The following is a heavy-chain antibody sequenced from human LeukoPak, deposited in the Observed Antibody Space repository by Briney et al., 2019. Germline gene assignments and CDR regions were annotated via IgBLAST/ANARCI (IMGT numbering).Heavy chain of an antibody. Sequence: PGGSLRLSCAASGFTFSSYEMNWVRQAPGKGLEWVSYISSSGSTIYYADSVKGRFTISRDNAKNSLYLQMNSLRAEDTAVYYCARNTYRIAVAGSSLGYWGQGTLVTVSS. J-gene: IGHJ4*02. V-gene: IGHV3-48*03. CDR2: ISSSGSTI. D-gene: IGHD6-19*01. CDR3: ARNTYRIAVAGSSLGY. CDR1: GFTFSSYE.